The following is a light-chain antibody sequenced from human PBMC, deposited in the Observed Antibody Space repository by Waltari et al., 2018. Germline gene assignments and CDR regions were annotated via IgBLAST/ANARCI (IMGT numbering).Light chain of an antibody. V-gene: IGKV3-11*01. Sequence: EIVLTQSPATLSLSPGERATLSCRASQSVSSYLAWYQQKPGQAPRLLIYDASNRATGIPARFSGSGSGTDFTLTISSLEPEDFAVYYCQQRSNWGYTFGQGTKLKIK. CDR3: QQRSNWGYT. CDR1: QSVSSY. CDR2: DAS. J-gene: IGKJ2*01.